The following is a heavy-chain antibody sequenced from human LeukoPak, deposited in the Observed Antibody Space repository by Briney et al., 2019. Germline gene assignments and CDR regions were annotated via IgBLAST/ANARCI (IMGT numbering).Heavy chain of an antibody. CDR3: GRVRPGDVDY. D-gene: IGHD1-26*01. CDR1: GFTFSSHW. V-gene: IGHV3-7*04. CDR2: IDLDGSEK. Sequence: GGSLGLSCAASGFTFSSHWMTWVRQAPGKGLEWVASIDLDGSEKYYMDSVKGRFSISRDNAKNSLFLQMNSLRAEDTAVYYCGRVRPGDVDYWGQGTLVTVSS. J-gene: IGHJ4*02.